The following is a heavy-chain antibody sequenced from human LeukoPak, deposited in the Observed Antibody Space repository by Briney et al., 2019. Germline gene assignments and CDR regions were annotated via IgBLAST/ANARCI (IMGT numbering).Heavy chain of an antibody. CDR1: GFTFSHYY. D-gene: IGHD2-2*01. Sequence: GGSLRLSCAASGFTFSHYYMSWVRQAPGKGLEWVANIKQDGSEQFYLDSVKGRFTISRDNAKNALYLQMHSLRVEDTAVYYCARESIVVVPTTMDDASDIWGQGTMVAVSS. V-gene: IGHV3-7*01. J-gene: IGHJ3*02. CDR3: ARESIVVVPTTMDDASDI. CDR2: IKQDGSEQ.